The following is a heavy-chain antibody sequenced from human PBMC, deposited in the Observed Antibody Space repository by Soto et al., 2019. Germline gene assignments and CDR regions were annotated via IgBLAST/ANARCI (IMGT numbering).Heavy chain of an antibody. J-gene: IGHJ5*02. Sequence: SETLSLTCTVSGGSISSYYWSWIRQPPGKGLEWIGYIYYSGSTNYNPSLKSRVTISVDTSKNQFSLKLSSVTAADTAVYYCARVDSYCSGGSCYLWWFDPWGQGTLVTVSS. CDR1: GGSISSYY. CDR2: IYYSGST. CDR3: ARVDSYCSGGSCYLWWFDP. V-gene: IGHV4-59*01. D-gene: IGHD2-15*01.